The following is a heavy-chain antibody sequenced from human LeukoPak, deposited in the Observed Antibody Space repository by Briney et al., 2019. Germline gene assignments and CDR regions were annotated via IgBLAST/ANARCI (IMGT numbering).Heavy chain of an antibody. D-gene: IGHD1-26*01. CDR1: GGSISSYY. Sequence: PSETLSLTCTVSGGSISSYYWSWIRQPAGKGLEWIGRIYTGGSTNYNPSLKSRVTMSVDSSNDQFSLKLSSVTAADTAVYYCARENTGSYREFDYWGQGTLVTVSS. V-gene: IGHV4-4*07. J-gene: IGHJ4*02. CDR3: ARENTGSYREFDY. CDR2: IYTGGST.